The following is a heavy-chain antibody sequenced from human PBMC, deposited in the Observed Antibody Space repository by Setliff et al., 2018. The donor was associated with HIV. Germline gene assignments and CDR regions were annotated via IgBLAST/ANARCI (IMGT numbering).Heavy chain of an antibody. D-gene: IGHD4-4*01. CDR1: GGSFSGYY. Sequence: SETLSLTCAVYGGSFSGYYWSWIRQPPGKGLEWIGEVNHSGSTNYNPSLKSRVTISVDMSKNQFSLKLSSVTAADTAVYYCARARATGTTFHYFDYYMDVWGKGTTVTVSS. CDR2: VNHSGST. V-gene: IGHV4-34*01. J-gene: IGHJ6*03. CDR3: ARARATGTTFHYFDYYMDV.